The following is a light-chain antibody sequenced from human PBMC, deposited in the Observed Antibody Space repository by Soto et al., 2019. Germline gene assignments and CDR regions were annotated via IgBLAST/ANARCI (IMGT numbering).Light chain of an antibody. Sequence: IQMTQSPSTLSASVGDRVTITCRASQSISSWLAWYQQKPGKAPKLLTYDASSLESGVPSRFSGSGSGTEFTLTISSLQPDDSATYYCQQYNSYPTFGGGTKV. CDR3: QQYNSYPT. CDR1: QSISSW. J-gene: IGKJ4*01. V-gene: IGKV1-5*01. CDR2: DAS.